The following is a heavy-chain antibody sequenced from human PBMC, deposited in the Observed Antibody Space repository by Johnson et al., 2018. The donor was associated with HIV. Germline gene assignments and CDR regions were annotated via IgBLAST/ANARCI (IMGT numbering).Heavy chain of an antibody. CDR2: ITYDGSNK. CDR3: ARGWDAFDI. D-gene: IGHD5-24*01. CDR1: GFTFSSYG. V-gene: IGHV3-30*19. J-gene: IGHJ3*02. Sequence: QMLLVESGGGVVQPGGSLRLSCAASGFTFSSYGMHWVRQAPGKGLEWVAVITYDGSNKYYADSVKGRFTISRDNSKNTLYLQMNSLRAEDTAVYYCARGWDAFDIWGQGTKVTVSS.